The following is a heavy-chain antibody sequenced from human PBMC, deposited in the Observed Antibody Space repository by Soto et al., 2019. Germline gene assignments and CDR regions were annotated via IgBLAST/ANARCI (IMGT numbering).Heavy chain of an antibody. V-gene: IGHV3-23*01. CDR3: ARHPLDYGDYERFDY. D-gene: IGHD4-17*01. J-gene: IGHJ4*02. CDR2: ISGSGEYT. CDR1: GFSFNNYA. Sequence: PGGSLRLSCTASGFSFNNYAGTWVRLASGRGLEYVSSISGSGEYTYYTDSVKGRFTLSRDTSRNTLFLQMNSLGDDDSGIYFCARHPLDYGDYERFDYWGQGTLVTVSS.